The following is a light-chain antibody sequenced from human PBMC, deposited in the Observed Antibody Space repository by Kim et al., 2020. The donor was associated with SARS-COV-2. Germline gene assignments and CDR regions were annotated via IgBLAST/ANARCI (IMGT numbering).Light chain of an antibody. CDR2: DVS. V-gene: IGLV2-14*03. CDR3: SSYTSSNTLV. CDR1: TSDVGGYNY. J-gene: IGLJ2*01. Sequence: GTAITIACTRTTSDVGGYNYVSWYQQNPGKAPKRMIYDVSKRPSGVSNRFSGSKSGNTASLTISGLQAEDEADYYCSSYTSSNTLVFGGGTKLTVL.